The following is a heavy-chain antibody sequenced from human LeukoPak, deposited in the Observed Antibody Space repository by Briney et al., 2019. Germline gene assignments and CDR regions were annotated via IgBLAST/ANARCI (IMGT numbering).Heavy chain of an antibody. J-gene: IGHJ6*03. D-gene: IGHD6-13*01. CDR2: IYYSGNT. CDR1: GGSISSSSYY. V-gene: IGHV4-30-4*08. Sequence: SETLSLTCTVSGGSISSSSYYWGWIRQPPGKGLEWIGYIYYSGNTYYTPSLQSRVTISVDTSKSQFSLSLTSVTAADTAVYYCARVAGTKYYYYYYMDVWGKGTTVTVSS. CDR3: ARVAGTKYYYYYYMDV.